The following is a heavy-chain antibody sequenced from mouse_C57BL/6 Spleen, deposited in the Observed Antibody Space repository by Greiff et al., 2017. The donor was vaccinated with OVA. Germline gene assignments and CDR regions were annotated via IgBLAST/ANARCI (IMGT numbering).Heavy chain of an antibody. Sequence: QVQLQQPGTELVKPGASVKLSCKASGYTFTSYWMHWVKQRPEQGLEWIGYINHSNGGTNYTEKFKSKATLTVDNAYSTAYMQLSSLTSEDSAVYYCAREDYDEEGFDYWGQGTTLTVAA. CDR1: GYTFTSYW. CDR3: AREDYDEEGFDY. J-gene: IGHJ2*01. D-gene: IGHD2-4*01. V-gene: IGHV1-53*01. CDR2: INHSNGGT.